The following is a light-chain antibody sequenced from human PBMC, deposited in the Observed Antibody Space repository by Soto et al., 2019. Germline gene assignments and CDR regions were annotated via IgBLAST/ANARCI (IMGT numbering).Light chain of an antibody. V-gene: IGLV1-44*01. J-gene: IGLJ3*02. Sequence: LTQPPSASGTPGQRVTISCSGSSSNIGSNTVNWYQQLPGTAPKLLIYNNNQRPSGVPDRFSGSKSGTSASLAISGLQSEDEADYYCATWDDSLNGPVFGGGTKLTVL. CDR1: SSNIGSNT. CDR3: ATWDDSLNGPV. CDR2: NNN.